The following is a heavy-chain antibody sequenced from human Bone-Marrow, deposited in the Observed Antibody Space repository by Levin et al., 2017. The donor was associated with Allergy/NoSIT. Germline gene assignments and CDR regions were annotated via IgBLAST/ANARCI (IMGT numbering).Heavy chain of an antibody. J-gene: IGHJ5*02. V-gene: IGHV4-59*08. CDR1: GASITSYF. Sequence: SETLSLTCTVSGASITSYFWSWVRQPPGKELEWIGYISYSGSTHYNPSLKSRVTISIDTSKSQFSLKLRSVTAADTAVYYCASVPGPAHNWFDPWGQGNLVTVSS. CDR2: ISYSGST. D-gene: IGHD2-2*01. CDR3: ASVPGPAHNWFDP.